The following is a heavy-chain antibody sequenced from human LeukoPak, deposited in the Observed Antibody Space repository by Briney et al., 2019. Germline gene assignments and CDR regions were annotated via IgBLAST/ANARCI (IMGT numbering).Heavy chain of an antibody. Sequence: SGGSLRLSCAASGFTFDDYAMHWVRQAPGKGLEWVSGISWNSGSIGYADSVKGRFTVSRDNAKNSLYLQMNSLRAEDMALYYCAKDSKYRYDFWIGYYMGPDAFDIWGQGTMVTVSS. CDR2: ISWNSGSI. CDR1: GFTFDDYA. D-gene: IGHD3-3*01. V-gene: IGHV3-9*03. CDR3: AKDSKYRYDFWIGYYMGPDAFDI. J-gene: IGHJ3*02.